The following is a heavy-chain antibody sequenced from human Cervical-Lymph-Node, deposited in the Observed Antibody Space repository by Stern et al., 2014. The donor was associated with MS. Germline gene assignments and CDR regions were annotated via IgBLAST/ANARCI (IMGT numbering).Heavy chain of an antibody. V-gene: IGHV5-51*01. Sequence: VQLVQSGAEVKKPGDSLKISCKASGYSFTSYWIGWVRQMPGKGLEWMGIIYPGDSDTRYSPSFQGQVTISAGRSISTAYLQGSSLKASDTAMYYCVRQAPEQTLDYWGQGTLVTVSS. D-gene: IGHD1/OR15-1a*01. CDR1: GYSFTSYW. CDR2: IYPGDSDT. CDR3: VRQAPEQTLDY. J-gene: IGHJ4*02.